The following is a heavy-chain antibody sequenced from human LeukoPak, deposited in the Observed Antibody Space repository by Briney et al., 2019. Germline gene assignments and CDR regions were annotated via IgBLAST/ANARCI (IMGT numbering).Heavy chain of an antibody. CDR3: ARNFDSYNAFDI. V-gene: IGHV4-31*02. J-gene: IGHJ3*02. Sequence: KTSETLSLTCIVSGFSISSSDYYWSWIRQHPTKGLEWIGYISYSGSTYYNPSLKSRVTISVDTSKNHFSLRLSSVTAADTAVYYCARNFDSYNAFDIWGQGTVVTVSS. CDR2: ISYSGST. CDR1: GFSISSSDYY. D-gene: IGHD3-22*01.